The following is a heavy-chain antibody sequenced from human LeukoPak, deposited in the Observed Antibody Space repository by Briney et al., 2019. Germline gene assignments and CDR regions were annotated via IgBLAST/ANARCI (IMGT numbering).Heavy chain of an antibody. Sequence: GGSLRLSCAASGFTFRSYWMSWVRQAPGKGLEWVANIKEDGSEKYYVDSVKGRFTISRDNAKNSLYLQMNSLRAEDTAVYYRARIFSGSFGYWGQGTLVTVSS. D-gene: IGHD1-26*01. J-gene: IGHJ4*02. CDR1: GFTFRSYW. CDR2: IKEDGSEK. CDR3: ARIFSGSFGY. V-gene: IGHV3-7*01.